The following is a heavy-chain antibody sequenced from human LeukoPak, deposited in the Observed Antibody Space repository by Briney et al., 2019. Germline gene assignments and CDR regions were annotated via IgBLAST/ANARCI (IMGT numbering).Heavy chain of an antibody. CDR2: VYPTGST. J-gene: IGHJ5*01. D-gene: IGHD1-1*01. CDR1: GASISSDY. Sequence: SETLSLTCTVSGASISSDYWSWIRQPAGKGLEWIGRVYPTGSTNFSPSLKNRVTMSIDTSKNQFSLNLSSVTAADTAVYYCARLGGTNWYNWFDPWGQGTTVTVSS. CDR3: ARLGGTNWYNWFDP. V-gene: IGHV4-4*07.